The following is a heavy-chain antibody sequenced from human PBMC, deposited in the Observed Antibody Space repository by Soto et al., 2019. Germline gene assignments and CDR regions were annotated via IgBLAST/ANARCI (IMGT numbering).Heavy chain of an antibody. V-gene: IGHV3-66*01. Sequence: GGSLRLSCAASGFTVSSNYMSWVRQAPGKGLEWVSVIYSGGSTYYADSVKGRFTISRDNSKNTLYLQMNSLRAEDTAVYYCVRDHYDFWSGHYYYYMDVWGKGTTVTVSS. D-gene: IGHD3-3*01. CDR2: IYSGGST. CDR3: VRDHYDFWSGHYYYYMDV. J-gene: IGHJ6*03. CDR1: GFTVSSNY.